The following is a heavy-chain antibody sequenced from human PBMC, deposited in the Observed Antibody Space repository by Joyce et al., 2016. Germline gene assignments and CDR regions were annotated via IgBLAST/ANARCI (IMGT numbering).Heavy chain of an antibody. D-gene: IGHD1-14*01. Sequence: QVLLVQSGAAVKRPGSSLRVSCKSSGGDFSNYTVTWVRQAPGQRLEWMGGINPFFGAAKYAEDFQGRVTLTADQSTRTAYLELSSLTSADTAVYYCARGGTSSDHYFFYTLDVWGPGTTVIVSS. V-gene: IGHV1-69*12. CDR1: GGDFSNYT. J-gene: IGHJ6*02. CDR2: INPFFGAA. CDR3: ARGGTSSDHYFFYTLDV.